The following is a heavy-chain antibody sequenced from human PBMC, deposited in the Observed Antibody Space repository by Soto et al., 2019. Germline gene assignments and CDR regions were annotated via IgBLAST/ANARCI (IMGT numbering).Heavy chain of an antibody. Sequence: GESLKISCKGSGYSFTSYWIGRVRQMPGKGLEWMGIIYPGDSDTRYSPSFQGQATISADKSISTAYLQWSSLKASDTAMYYCARHFIADPYYYYGMDVWGQGTTVTVSS. CDR2: IYPGDSDT. D-gene: IGHD6-13*01. CDR3: ARHFIADPYYYYGMDV. CDR1: GYSFTSYW. V-gene: IGHV5-51*01. J-gene: IGHJ6*02.